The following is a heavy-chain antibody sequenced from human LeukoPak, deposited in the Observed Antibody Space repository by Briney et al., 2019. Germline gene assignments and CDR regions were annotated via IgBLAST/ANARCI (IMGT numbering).Heavy chain of an antibody. CDR1: GFTFSNAW. CDR2: IKSNTDGGTA. CDR3: TTYFEPSH. J-gene: IGHJ4*02. D-gene: IGHD3-9*01. V-gene: IGHV3-15*01. Sequence: GGSLRLSCAASGFTFSNAWMSWVRQAPGKGLEWVGRIKSNTDGGTADYTAPVKGRFTISRDDSKNTLYLQMNSLKTEDTAVYYCTTYFEPSHWGQGTLVTVSS.